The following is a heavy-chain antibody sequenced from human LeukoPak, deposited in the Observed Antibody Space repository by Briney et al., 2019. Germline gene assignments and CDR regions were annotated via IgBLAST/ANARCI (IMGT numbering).Heavy chain of an antibody. D-gene: IGHD2-2*02. CDR3: ARPPRNIVVVPAAIGSDDAFDI. CDR1: GYSFTSYW. V-gene: IGHV5-51*01. CDR2: IYPGDSDT. Sequence: GESLKISCKGSGYSFTSYWIGWVRQMPGKGLEWMGIIYPGDSDTRYSPSFQGQVAISADKSISTAYLQWSSLKASDTAMYYCARPPRNIVVVPAAIGSDDAFDIWGQGTMVTVSS. J-gene: IGHJ3*02.